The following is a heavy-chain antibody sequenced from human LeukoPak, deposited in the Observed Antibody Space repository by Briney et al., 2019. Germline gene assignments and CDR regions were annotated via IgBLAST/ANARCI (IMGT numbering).Heavy chain of an antibody. V-gene: IGHV3-48*04. J-gene: IGHJ4*02. CDR1: GFTFNSYS. CDR3: TRDAGYGYDRFDY. Sequence: GGSLRLSCAASGFTFNSYSMNWVRQAPGKGLEWVSYISSSGSTIYYADSVKGRFTISRDNAKNSLYLQMNSLRVEDTAIYYCTRDAGYGYDRFDYWGQGTQVTVSS. CDR2: ISSSGSTI. D-gene: IGHD5-18*01.